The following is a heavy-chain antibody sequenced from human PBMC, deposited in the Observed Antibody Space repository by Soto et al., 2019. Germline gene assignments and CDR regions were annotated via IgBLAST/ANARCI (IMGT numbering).Heavy chain of an antibody. J-gene: IGHJ5*02. CDR3: ARVTSMVRGVIDNWFDP. Sequence: QVPLVQSGAEVKKPGSSVTVSCKASGGTFSSYAIHWVRQAPGQGLEWMGGIIPMYGPAKYAQRFQGRVPITADESTPTVYMELTSLTSQDTAVYYCARVTSMVRGVIDNWFDPWGHGTLVTVSS. CDR2: IIPMYGPA. D-gene: IGHD3-10*01. CDR1: GGTFSSYA. V-gene: IGHV1-69*01.